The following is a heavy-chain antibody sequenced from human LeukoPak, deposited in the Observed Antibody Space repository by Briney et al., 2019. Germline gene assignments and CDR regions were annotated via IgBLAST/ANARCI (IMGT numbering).Heavy chain of an antibody. Sequence: PSETLSLTCTVSGGSISSSSYYWGWIRQPPGKGLEWIGSIYYSGSSYYNPSLKSRVTISVHTSKNQFSLKLSSVTAADTAVYYCARHVGTATDYFDYWGQGTLVTVSS. J-gene: IGHJ4*02. V-gene: IGHV4-39*01. CDR2: IYYSGSS. CDR1: GGSISSSSYY. CDR3: ARHVGTATDYFDY. D-gene: IGHD5-18*01.